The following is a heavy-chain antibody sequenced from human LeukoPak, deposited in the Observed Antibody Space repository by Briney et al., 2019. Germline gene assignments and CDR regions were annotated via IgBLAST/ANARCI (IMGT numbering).Heavy chain of an antibody. Sequence: PSETLSLTCTVSGGSISSSSYYWGWIRQPPGKGLEWIGEINHSGSTNYNPSLKSRVTISVDTSKNQFSLKLSSVTAADTAVYYCASALAGDWGQGTLVTVSS. V-gene: IGHV4-39*07. CDR1: GGSISSSSYY. J-gene: IGHJ4*02. CDR2: INHSGST. D-gene: IGHD3-10*01. CDR3: ASALAGD.